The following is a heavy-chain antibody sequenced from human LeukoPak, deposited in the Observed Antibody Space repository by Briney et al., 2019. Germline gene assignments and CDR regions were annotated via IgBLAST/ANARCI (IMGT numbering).Heavy chain of an antibody. CDR3: TTYYVGEGGRGH. CDR1: GDSVSSAGYH. CDR2: SGSP. Sequence: SETLSLTCTVSGDSVSSAGYHWSWIRQAPGKGLEWIGHSGSPSYNPSLKSRVMISIDTSKNQFSLKVSTVTAADTAVYYCTTYYVGEGGRGHWGPGTLVTVSS. D-gene: IGHD2-21*01. J-gene: IGHJ4*02. V-gene: IGHV4-61*08.